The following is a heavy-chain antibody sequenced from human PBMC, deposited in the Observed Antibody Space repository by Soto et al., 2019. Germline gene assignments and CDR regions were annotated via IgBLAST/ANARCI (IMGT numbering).Heavy chain of an antibody. J-gene: IGHJ5*02. CDR3: ARMYSSGSGWFHP. D-gene: IGHD6-19*01. V-gene: IGHV4-31*03. CDR2: FYSSGSI. CDR1: GYSITAGGYY. Sequence: LSRTCFVSGYSITAGGYYWSWIRHHPGKGLEWIGSFYSSGSIIYNPSLRSRVSISGDTSSNQFSMGLTSVTAADTARYYCARMYSSGSGWFHPWGQGTLVTVSS.